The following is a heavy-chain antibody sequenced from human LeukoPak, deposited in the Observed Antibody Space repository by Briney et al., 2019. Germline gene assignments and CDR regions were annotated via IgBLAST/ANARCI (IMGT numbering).Heavy chain of an antibody. D-gene: IGHD6-19*01. CDR3: ARDHSSRLYSDYFYY. V-gene: IGHV3-33*01. CDR1: GFTFSSYG. J-gene: IGHJ4*02. Sequence: PGRSLRLSCAASGFTFSSYGMHWVRQAPGKGLEWVAVIWYDGSNKYYADSVKGRFTISRDNSKNKLYLQMNSLRAEDTAVYYCARDHSSRLYSDYFYYWGQGTLVTVSS. CDR2: IWYDGSNK.